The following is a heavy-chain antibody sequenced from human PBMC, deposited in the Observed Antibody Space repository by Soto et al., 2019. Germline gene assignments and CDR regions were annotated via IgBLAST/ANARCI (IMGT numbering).Heavy chain of an antibody. D-gene: IGHD5-18*01. J-gene: IGHJ6*02. CDR3: AKDPGRGYSYGYDYYYYGMDV. CDR2: ISGSGGST. CDR1: GFTFSNYA. V-gene: IGHV3-23*01. Sequence: EVQLLESGGGLVQPGGSLRLSCAASGFTFSNYAMSWVRQAPGKGLEWVSAISGSGGSTYYADSVKGRFTISRDNSKNTLYLQMNSLRAEDTAVYYCAKDPGRGYSYGYDYYYYGMDVWGQGTTVTVSS.